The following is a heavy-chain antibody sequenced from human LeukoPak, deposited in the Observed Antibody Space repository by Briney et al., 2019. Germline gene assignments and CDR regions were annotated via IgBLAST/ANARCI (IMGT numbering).Heavy chain of an antibody. D-gene: IGHD3-9*01. CDR2: IYSGGST. V-gene: IGHV3-53*01. CDR3: ARAHDIDDAFDI. Sequence: GSLRLSFAASGPPVSSNYMSWVRPAPGKGLEWVSVIYSGGSTYYADSVKGRFTISRDNSKNTLYLQMNSLRAEDTAVYYCARAHDIDDAFDIWGQGTMVTVSS. J-gene: IGHJ3*02. CDR1: GPPVSSNY.